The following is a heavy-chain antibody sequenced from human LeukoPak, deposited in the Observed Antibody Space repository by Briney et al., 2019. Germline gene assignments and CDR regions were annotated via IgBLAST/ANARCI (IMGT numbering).Heavy chain of an antibody. V-gene: IGHV4-59*01. Sequence: MPSETLSLTCTVSGGSISSYYWSWIRQPPGKGLEWIGYIYYSGSTNYNPSLKSRVTISVDTSKNQFSLKLSSVTAADTAVYYCAKWTEGGAFDSWGQGTMLIVSS. CDR3: AKWTEGGAFDS. J-gene: IGHJ3*01. D-gene: IGHD1-26*01. CDR2: IYYSGST. CDR1: GGSISSYY.